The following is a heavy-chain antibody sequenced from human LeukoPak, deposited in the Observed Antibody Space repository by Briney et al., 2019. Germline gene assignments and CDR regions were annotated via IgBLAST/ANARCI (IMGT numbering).Heavy chain of an antibody. CDR2: ISSSSSYI. D-gene: IGHD1-26*01. V-gene: IGHV3-21*01. Sequence: GGSLRLSCAASGFTFSSHSMNWVRQAPGKGLEWVSSISSSSSYIYYADSVKGRFTISRDNAKNSLYLQMNSLRAEDTAVYYCARDRIVGAIGNFDYWGQGTLVTVSS. CDR3: ARDRIVGAIGNFDY. CDR1: GFTFSSHS. J-gene: IGHJ4*02.